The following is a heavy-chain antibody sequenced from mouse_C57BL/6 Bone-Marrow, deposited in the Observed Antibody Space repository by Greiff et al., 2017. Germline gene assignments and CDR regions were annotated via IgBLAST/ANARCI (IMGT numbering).Heavy chain of an antibody. J-gene: IGHJ1*03. CDR2: ISSGGDYT. CDR3: TRGYDYEGDWYFDV. D-gene: IGHD2-4*01. V-gene: IGHV5-9-1*02. CDR1: GFTFSSYA. Sequence: EVKVVESGEGLVKPGGSLKLSCAASGFTFSSYAMSWVRQTPEKRLEWVAYISSGGDYTYYADTVKGRFTISRDNARNTLYLQMSSLKSEDTAMYYGTRGYDYEGDWYFDVGGTGTTVTVSS.